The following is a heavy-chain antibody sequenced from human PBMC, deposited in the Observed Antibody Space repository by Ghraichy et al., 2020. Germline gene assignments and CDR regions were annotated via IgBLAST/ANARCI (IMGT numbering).Heavy chain of an antibody. Sequence: SETLSLSCTVSGGSISSYYWSWIRQPPGKGLEWIGYIYYSGSTNYNPSLKSRVTISVDTSKNQFSLKLSSVTAADTAVYYCARARPLDDFWSGYYDWGQGTLVTVSS. D-gene: IGHD3-3*01. CDR1: GGSISSYY. CDR2: IYYSGST. J-gene: IGHJ4*02. CDR3: ARARPLDDFWSGYYD. V-gene: IGHV4-59*01.